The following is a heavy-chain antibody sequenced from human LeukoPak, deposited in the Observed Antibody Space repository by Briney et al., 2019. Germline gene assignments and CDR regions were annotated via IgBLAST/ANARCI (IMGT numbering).Heavy chain of an antibody. J-gene: IGHJ4*02. CDR2: IKQDGTAK. D-gene: IGHD4-17*01. Sequence: GGSLRLSCAASGFTFSRYWMSWVRQAPGKGLEWVANIKQDGTAKDYVDSVGGRFTISRDNAKSSVYLQMNSLRVEDTAVYYCGRYPPDYGDPPPYWGQGTLVTVSS. CDR1: GFTFSRYW. V-gene: IGHV3-7*01. CDR3: GRYPPDYGDPPPY.